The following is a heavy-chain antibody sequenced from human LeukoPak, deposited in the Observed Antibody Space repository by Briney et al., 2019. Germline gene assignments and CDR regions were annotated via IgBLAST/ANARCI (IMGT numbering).Heavy chain of an antibody. CDR2: IKQDGSEK. CDR3: ARDLIVGYFDY. Sequence: GGSLRLSCAASGFTFRNYLMNWVRQAPGRGLEWVATIKQDGSEKYYVESVRGRFIISRDNAEHSVYLQMNSLRAEDTAVYYCARDLIVGYFDYWGQGTLVTVSS. D-gene: IGHD1-26*01. CDR1: GFTFRNYL. V-gene: IGHV3-7*01. J-gene: IGHJ4*02.